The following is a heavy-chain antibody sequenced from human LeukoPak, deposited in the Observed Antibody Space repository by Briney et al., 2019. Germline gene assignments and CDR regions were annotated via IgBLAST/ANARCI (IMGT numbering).Heavy chain of an antibody. Sequence: SETLSLTCAVYGGSFSGYSWSWIRQPPGKGLEWIGYIYHSGSTYYNPSLKSRVTISVDRSKNQFSLKLSSVTAADTAVYYCARGSSSGYYLRTDPYYFDYWGQGTLVTVSS. CDR2: IYHSGST. V-gene: IGHV4-30-2*01. CDR1: GGSFSGYS. J-gene: IGHJ4*02. CDR3: ARGSSSGYYLRTDPYYFDY. D-gene: IGHD3-22*01.